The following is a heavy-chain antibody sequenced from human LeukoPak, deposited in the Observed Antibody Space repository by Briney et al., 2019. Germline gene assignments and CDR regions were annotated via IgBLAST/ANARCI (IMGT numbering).Heavy chain of an antibody. J-gene: IGHJ4*02. Sequence: ASVKVSCKASGYTFISYGISWVRQAPGQGLEWMGWISTYNGNANYAQKLQGRVTMTTDTSTRTAYMELRSLRSDDTAVYYCAREDYGDSPDFDYWGQGTLVTVSS. CDR1: GYTFISYG. CDR2: ISTYNGNA. CDR3: AREDYGDSPDFDY. D-gene: IGHD4-17*01. V-gene: IGHV1-18*01.